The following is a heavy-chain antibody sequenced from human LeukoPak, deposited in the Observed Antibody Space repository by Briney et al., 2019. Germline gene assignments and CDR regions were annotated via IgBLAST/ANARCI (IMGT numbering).Heavy chain of an antibody. J-gene: IGHJ4*02. Sequence: GGSLRLSCAASGFTFSSYAMHWVRQAPGKGLEWVAVISYDGSNKYYADSVKGRFTISRDNAKNSLYLQMKSLRAEDTAVYYCARSRGVGPGAYFDYWGQGTLVTVSS. V-gene: IGHV3-30-3*01. D-gene: IGHD1-26*01. CDR2: ISYDGSNK. CDR3: ARSRGVGPGAYFDY. CDR1: GFTFSSYA.